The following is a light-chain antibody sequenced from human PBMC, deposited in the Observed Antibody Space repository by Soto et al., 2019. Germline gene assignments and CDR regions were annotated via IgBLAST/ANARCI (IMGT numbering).Light chain of an antibody. CDR1: QGISSS. CDR3: QQHKSFPLS. J-gene: IGKJ4*01. CDR2: AAS. Sequence: IQLTQSPSSLSASVGDRVTITCRARQGISSSLALYQQHPGKTPKLLIYAASTSQSGVPSSFSGSGSGINFALTISSLQPEDFATYYCQQHKSFPLSFGEGTTVEIK. V-gene: IGKV1-9*01.